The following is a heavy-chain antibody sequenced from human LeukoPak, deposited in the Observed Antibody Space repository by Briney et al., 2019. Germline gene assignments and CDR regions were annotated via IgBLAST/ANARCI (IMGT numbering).Heavy chain of an antibody. Sequence: GGSLRLSCAASGFTFSNYAMSWVRQAPGKGLECVSAIDYNGGSTYYADSVKGRFTISRDNSKNTLYLQMNSLRAEDTAIYYCATRPSSYGYYYMDVRGKGTTVTVSS. V-gene: IGHV3-23*01. J-gene: IGHJ6*03. CDR2: IDYNGGST. CDR3: ATRPSSYGYYYMDV. CDR1: GFTFSNYA. D-gene: IGHD2-8*01.